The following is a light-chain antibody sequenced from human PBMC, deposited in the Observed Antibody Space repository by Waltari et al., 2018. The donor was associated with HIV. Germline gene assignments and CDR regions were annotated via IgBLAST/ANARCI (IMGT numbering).Light chain of an antibody. CDR2: AAS. V-gene: IGKV1-39*01. CDR1: QSISSY. Sequence: DIQMTQSPYSLSASVGDRVTITCRASQSISSYLNWYQQKPGKAPKLLIYAASSLQSGVPSRFSGSGSGTDFTLTISSLQPEDFATYYCQQSYSTPSRTFGQGTKLEIK. J-gene: IGKJ2*01. CDR3: QQSYSTPSRT.